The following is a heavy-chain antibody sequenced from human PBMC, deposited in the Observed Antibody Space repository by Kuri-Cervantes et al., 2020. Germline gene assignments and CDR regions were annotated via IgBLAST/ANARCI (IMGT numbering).Heavy chain of an antibody. CDR2: INHSGST. CDR3: ARTSGYYVY. J-gene: IGHJ4*02. D-gene: IGHD3-22*01. CDR1: GRSFNTYY. V-gene: IGHV4-34*01. Sequence: GSLRLSCAVYGRSFNTYYWSWIRQSPGRGLEWIGEINHSGSTNYNPSLKSRVTISVDTSKNQFSLKLSSVTAADTAVYYCARTSGYYVYWGQGTLVTVSS.